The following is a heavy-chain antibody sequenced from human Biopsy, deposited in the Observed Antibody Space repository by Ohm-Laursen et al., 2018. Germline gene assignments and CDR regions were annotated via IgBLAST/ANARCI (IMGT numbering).Heavy chain of an antibody. CDR2: IIAVSGLV. CDR1: GGTFSNYA. Sequence: KISCKASGGTFSNYAISWVRQAPGEGLEWMGGIIAVSGLVNYAPKFQGRVSITADKSTTTAYMELSNLKSEDTAVYYCATPFQYYDSWGGYPPFDHWGQGTLVTVSS. CDR3: ATPFQYYDSWGGYPPFDH. J-gene: IGHJ4*02. V-gene: IGHV1-69*17. D-gene: IGHD3-3*01.